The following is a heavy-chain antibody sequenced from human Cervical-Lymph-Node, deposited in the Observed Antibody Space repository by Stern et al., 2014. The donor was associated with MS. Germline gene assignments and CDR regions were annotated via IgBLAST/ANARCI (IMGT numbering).Heavy chain of an antibody. V-gene: IGHV1-3*01. Sequence: QVQLVESLAEVKDPGASVKVSCKASGYSFISHAMHWVRQAPAQTFEWMGWINGDNGNTKYSQKLQGRVTITRDKTTSTAYMELISLTSEDTAVYYCARAGYCSPSTCSDAFDIWGQGTMVTVSS. CDR3: ARAGYCSPSTCSDAFDI. J-gene: IGHJ3*02. CDR1: GYSFISHA. CDR2: INGDNGNT. D-gene: IGHD2-15*01.